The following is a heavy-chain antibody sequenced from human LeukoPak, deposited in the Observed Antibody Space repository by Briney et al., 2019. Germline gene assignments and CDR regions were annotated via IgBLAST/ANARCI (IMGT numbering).Heavy chain of an antibody. CDR1: GGSISGSSYY. Sequence: PSETLSLTCTVSGGSISGSSYYWTWIRQPPGKGLEWIGYIYYSGISNYNPSLKSRVTISLDTSKNQFSLKLGSVTPADTAVYYCARTYSSSWSFKHNCFDPWGRGTLVTVSS. CDR3: ARTYSSSWSFKHNCFDP. D-gene: IGHD6-13*01. J-gene: IGHJ5*02. CDR2: IYYSGIS. V-gene: IGHV4-61*01.